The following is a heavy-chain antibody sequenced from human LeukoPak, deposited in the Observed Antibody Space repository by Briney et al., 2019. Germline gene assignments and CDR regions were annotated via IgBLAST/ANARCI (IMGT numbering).Heavy chain of an antibody. V-gene: IGHV1-3*01. Sequence: ASVKVSCKASGYTFTSYAMHWVRQAPGQRLEWMGWINAGNGNTKYSQKFQGRVTITRDTSASTAYMELSSLRSEDTAVYYCARAISTPISINYYYGVDVWGKGTTVTVSS. D-gene: IGHD2-2*01. CDR3: ARAISTPISINYYYGVDV. CDR2: INAGNGNT. J-gene: IGHJ6*04. CDR1: GYTFTSYA.